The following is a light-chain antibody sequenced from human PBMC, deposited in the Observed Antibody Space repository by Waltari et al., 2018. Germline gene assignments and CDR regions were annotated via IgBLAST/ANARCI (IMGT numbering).Light chain of an antibody. CDR1: QTINNNF. J-gene: IGKJ4*01. Sequence: IVLTQSPDTLSLSPGQRATLSCRASQTINNNFLVWYQQTPGQAPSLIIHGASSRATGFPDRFSGSGSGTDFTLTISSLKPEDSAVYYCQQYDGSVLTFGGGTKVEI. V-gene: IGKV3-20*01. CDR2: GAS. CDR3: QQYDGSVLT.